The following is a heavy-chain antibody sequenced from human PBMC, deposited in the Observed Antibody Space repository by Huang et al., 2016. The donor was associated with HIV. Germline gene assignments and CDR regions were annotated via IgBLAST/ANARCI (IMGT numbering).Heavy chain of an antibody. CDR1: GFTFRSYG. J-gene: IGHJ4*02. V-gene: IGHV3-30*18. CDR2: ISYDAKTK. D-gene: IGHD6-13*01. CDR3: AKGGSAAAVLDF. Sequence: QVQLVESGGGVVQPGRSLRISCAASGFTFRSYGMHWVRQAPGKGLEWVAVISYDAKTKYYADSVKGRFSISRDNSKTTVYLQLNSLRVEDTAVYYCAKGGSAAAVLDFWGQGTLVTVSS.